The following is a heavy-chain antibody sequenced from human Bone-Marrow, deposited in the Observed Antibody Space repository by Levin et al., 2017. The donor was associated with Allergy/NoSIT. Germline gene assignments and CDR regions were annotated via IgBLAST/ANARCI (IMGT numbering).Heavy chain of an antibody. CDR3: AREDGYVFDY. D-gene: IGHD5-24*01. Sequence: PSETLSLTCSLSGGSISTGGFHWSWVRQRPGKGLEWIGYIYYSGNTYYNPSLQSRLTISIDTSKNQFSLRLNSVTAADTAVYYCAREDGYVFDYWGQGTLVTVSS. CDR2: IYYSGNT. J-gene: IGHJ4*02. V-gene: IGHV4-31*03. CDR1: GGSISTGGFH.